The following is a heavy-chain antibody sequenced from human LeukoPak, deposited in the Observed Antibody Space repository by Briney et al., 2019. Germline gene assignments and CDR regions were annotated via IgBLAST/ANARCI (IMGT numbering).Heavy chain of an antibody. CDR2: ISGSGGST. CDR3: AKELPYDFWSGYYRGWYFDY. D-gene: IGHD3-3*01. CDR1: GFTFSSYA. Sequence: GGSLRLSCAAPGFTFSSYAMSWVRQAPGKGLEWVSAISGSGGSTYYADSVKGRFTISRDNSKNTLYLQMNSLRAEDTAVYYCAKELPYDFWSGYYRGWYFDYWGQGTLVTVSS. V-gene: IGHV3-23*01. J-gene: IGHJ4*02.